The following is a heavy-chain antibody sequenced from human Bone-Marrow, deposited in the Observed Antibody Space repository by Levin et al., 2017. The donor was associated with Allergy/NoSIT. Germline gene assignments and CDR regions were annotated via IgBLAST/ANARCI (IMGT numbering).Heavy chain of an antibody. CDR3: ARTTVTNRYYYFDL. CDR2: ISSSGGTM. D-gene: IGHD4-17*01. Sequence: GGSLRLSCAASGFTFSDHYMSWLRQAPGKGLEWVSYISSSGGTMYYTDSVKGRFTISRDNAQNSLYLQMNTLRVEDTAVYYCARTTVTNRYYYFDLWGRGSLVTVSS. J-gene: IGHJ2*01. V-gene: IGHV3-11*01. CDR1: GFTFSDHY.